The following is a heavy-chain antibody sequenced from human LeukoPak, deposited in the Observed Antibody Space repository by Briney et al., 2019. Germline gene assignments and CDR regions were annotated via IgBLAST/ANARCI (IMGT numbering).Heavy chain of an antibody. CDR1: GFTFSSYG. Sequence: PGGSLRLSCAASGFTFSSYGMHWVRQAPGKGLEWVALISYDGSNKYYADSVKGRFTISRDNPKSTLYLQMNSLRAEDTAVYYCAKSLGYCSGGGCSHFDYWGQGTLVTVSS. J-gene: IGHJ4*02. D-gene: IGHD2-15*01. V-gene: IGHV3-30*18. CDR3: AKSLGYCSGGGCSHFDY. CDR2: ISYDGSNK.